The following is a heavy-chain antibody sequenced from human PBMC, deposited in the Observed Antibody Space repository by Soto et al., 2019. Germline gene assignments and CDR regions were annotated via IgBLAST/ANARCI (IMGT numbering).Heavy chain of an antibody. V-gene: IGHV4-34*01. CDR3: ARGPMANGARRYYYYYYYMDV. J-gene: IGHJ6*03. CDR1: GGSFSGYY. D-gene: IGHD1-1*01. Sequence: PSETLSLTCAVYGGSFSGYYWSWIRQPPGKGLEWIGEINHSGSTNYNPSLKSRVTISVDTSKNQFSLKLSSVTAADTAVYYCARGPMANGARRYYYYYYYMDVWGKGTTVTVS. CDR2: INHSGST.